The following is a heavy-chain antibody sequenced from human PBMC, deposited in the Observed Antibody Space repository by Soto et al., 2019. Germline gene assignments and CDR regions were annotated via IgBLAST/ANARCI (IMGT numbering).Heavy chain of an antibody. CDR2: ISAYNGNT. J-gene: IGHJ4*02. CDR3: ARVGEYYYDSSGYYYGY. CDR1: GYTFTIYG. Sequence: ASVKVSCKASGYTFTIYGISCVLQSRGQWLEWMGWISAYNGNTNYAQKLQGRVTMTTDTSTSTAHMELRSLRSDDTAVYYCARVGEYYYDSSGYYYGYWGQGTLVTVSS. D-gene: IGHD3-22*01. V-gene: IGHV1-18*01.